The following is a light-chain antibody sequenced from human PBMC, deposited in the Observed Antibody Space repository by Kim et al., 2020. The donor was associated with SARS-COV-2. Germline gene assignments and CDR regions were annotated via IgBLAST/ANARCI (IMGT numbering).Light chain of an antibody. CDR3: CSYAGSYTFWV. CDR2: DVS. V-gene: IGLV2-11*01. Sequence: QSVTISCTGTSSDGGGYNYVSWYQQHPGKAPKLMIYDVSKRPSGVPDRFSGSKSGNTASLTISGLQAEDEADYYCCSYAGSYTFWVFGGGTQLTVL. J-gene: IGLJ3*02. CDR1: SSDGGGYNY.